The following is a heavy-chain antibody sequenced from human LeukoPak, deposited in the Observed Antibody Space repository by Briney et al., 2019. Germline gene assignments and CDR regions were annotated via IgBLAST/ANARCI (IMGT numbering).Heavy chain of an antibody. CDR3: VRGDNRDY. V-gene: IGHV3-21*01. CDR1: GFSFSTST. D-gene: IGHD1-14*01. Sequence: GGSLSLSCAASGFSFSTSTMNWFRQAPGKGLDWISSIGKTSRDMYYADSVRGRFTISRDNAKNSLFLLMNSLRVEDTSVDYCVRGDNRDYCGRGTLVTVSS. CDR2: IGKTSRDM. J-gene: IGHJ4*02.